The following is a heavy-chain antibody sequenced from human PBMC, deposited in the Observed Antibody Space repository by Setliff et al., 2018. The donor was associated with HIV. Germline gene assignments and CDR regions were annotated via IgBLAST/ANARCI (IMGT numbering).Heavy chain of an antibody. CDR2: VNEDNGDR. V-gene: IGHV1-18*01. Sequence: GASVKVSCKASGYNFGFYGISWVRQAPGQGLEWMGWVNEDNGDRNFAPSVQGRTALTTDTSTNTAYMELTNLRSDDTALYFCVRDEKRAAGGSMYYFDYWGQGTLVTVSS. D-gene: IGHD5-12*01. CDR3: VRDEKRAAGGSMYYFDY. J-gene: IGHJ4*02. CDR1: GYNFGFYG.